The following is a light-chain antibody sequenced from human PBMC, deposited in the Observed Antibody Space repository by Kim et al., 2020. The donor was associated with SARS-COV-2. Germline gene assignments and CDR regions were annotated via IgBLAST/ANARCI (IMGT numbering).Light chain of an antibody. Sequence: QSVLTQPRSVSGSPGQSVTISCTGTSSDVGGYNYVSWYQQYPGKAPKLMIYDVTRRPSGVPDRFSGSKSGNTASLTISGLQAEDEADYHCCSYAGTYTLIFGGGHQLTVL. CDR3: CSYAGTYTLI. CDR2: DVT. V-gene: IGLV2-11*01. CDR1: SSDVGGYNY. J-gene: IGLJ2*01.